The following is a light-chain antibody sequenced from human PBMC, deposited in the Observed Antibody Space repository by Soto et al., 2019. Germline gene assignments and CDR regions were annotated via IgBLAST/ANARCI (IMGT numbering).Light chain of an antibody. CDR2: NVS. CDR3: SSFTSNNTVL. CDR1: SSDVGGYNY. J-gene: IGLJ2*01. V-gene: IGLV2-14*01. Sequence: QSVLTQPASVSGSPGQSITISCTGTSSDVGGYNYASWYQQHPGKAPKLMIYNVSNRPSGVSNRFSGSKSGNTASLTISGLQAEDEAHYYCSSFTSNNTVLFGGGTKLTVL.